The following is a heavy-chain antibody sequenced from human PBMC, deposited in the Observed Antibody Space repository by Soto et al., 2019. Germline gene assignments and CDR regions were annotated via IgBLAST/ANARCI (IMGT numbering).Heavy chain of an antibody. D-gene: IGHD3-10*01. Sequence: VQLLDSGGGLVQPGGSLRLSCAASGFIFKHYAMNWIRQAPGKGLEWVSSVSGSGDKTYYADSVKGRFTISRDNSKNTLYLDRSSLRAEDTAIYYCATSWFDFLYHFDYWGQGALVLVSS. CDR1: GFIFKHYA. J-gene: IGHJ4*02. V-gene: IGHV3-23*01. CDR2: VSGSGDKT. CDR3: ATSWFDFLYHFDY.